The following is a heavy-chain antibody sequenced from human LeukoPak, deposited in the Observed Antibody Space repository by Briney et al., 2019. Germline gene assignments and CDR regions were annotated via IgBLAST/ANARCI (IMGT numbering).Heavy chain of an antibody. Sequence: SETLSLTCAVYGGSFSGYYWSWIRQPPGKGLEWIGEINHSGSTNYNPSLKSRVTISVDTSKNQFSLKLSSATAADTAVYYCARVRGYYYYGMDVWGQGTTVTVSS. J-gene: IGHJ6*02. V-gene: IGHV4-34*01. D-gene: IGHD3-10*01. CDR3: ARVRGYYYYGMDV. CDR2: INHSGST. CDR1: GGSFSGYY.